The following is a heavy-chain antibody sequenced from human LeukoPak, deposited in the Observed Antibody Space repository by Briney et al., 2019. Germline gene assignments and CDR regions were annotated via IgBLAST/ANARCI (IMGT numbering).Heavy chain of an antibody. J-gene: IGHJ4*02. V-gene: IGHV3-66*01. Sequence: GGSLRLSCAASGFTVSSNYMSWVRQAPGEGLEWVSVIYSGGSTYYADSVKGRFTISRDNSKNTLYLQMNSLRVDDTAMYYCARSHSGSGWAPPGGYWGQGTLVTVSS. CDR2: IYSGGST. CDR3: ARSHSGSGWAPPGGY. CDR1: GFTVSSNY. D-gene: IGHD6-25*01.